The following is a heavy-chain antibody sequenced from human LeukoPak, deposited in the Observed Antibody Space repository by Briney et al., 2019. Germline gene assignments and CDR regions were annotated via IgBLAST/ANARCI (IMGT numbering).Heavy chain of an antibody. CDR1: GYSISNGYY. CDR2: IYRSGST. CDR3: ARRHSSGWFYY. Sequence: SETLSLTCTVSGYSISNGYYWDWIRQPPGRGLGWIGNIYRSGSTSYNPSLKSRVTISVDTSKNQFSLKVNSVTAADTAVYHCARRHSSGWFYYWGQGTLVTVSS. D-gene: IGHD6-19*01. V-gene: IGHV4-38-2*02. J-gene: IGHJ4*02.